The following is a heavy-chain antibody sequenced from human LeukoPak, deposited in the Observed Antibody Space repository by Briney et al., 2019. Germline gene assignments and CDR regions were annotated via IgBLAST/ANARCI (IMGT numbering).Heavy chain of an antibody. D-gene: IGHD3-22*01. Sequence: GGSLRLSCAASGFTFSSHAMGWVRQAPGKGLEWVSSISSSSSYIYYADSVKGRFTISRDNAKNSLYLQMNSLRAEDTAVYYCARGHYDSSGASFDYWGQGTLVTVSS. CDR3: ARGHYDSSGASFDY. CDR1: GFTFSSHA. CDR2: ISSSSSYI. J-gene: IGHJ4*02. V-gene: IGHV3-21*01.